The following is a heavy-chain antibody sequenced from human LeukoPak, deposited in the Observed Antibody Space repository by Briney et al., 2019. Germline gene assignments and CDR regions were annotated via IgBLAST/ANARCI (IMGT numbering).Heavy chain of an antibody. CDR3: ARDLAYSRLDY. J-gene: IGHJ4*02. D-gene: IGHD5-18*01. V-gene: IGHV3-7*01. CDR1: GFTFSSYW. CDR2: INPDGNKK. Sequence: PGGSLRLSCAASGFTFSSYWMHWVRQAPGKGLEWVASINPDGNKKYSADSVKGRFTISRDNAENSLYLQMNSLRVEDTAFYYCARDLAYSRLDYWGQGTLVTVSS.